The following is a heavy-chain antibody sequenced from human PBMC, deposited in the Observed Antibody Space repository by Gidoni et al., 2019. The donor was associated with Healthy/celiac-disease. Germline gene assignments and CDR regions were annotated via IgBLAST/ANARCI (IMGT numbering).Heavy chain of an antibody. Sequence: EVQLVESGGGLVQPGGSLRLSCAASGFTFSSYSMNWVRQAPGKGLEWVSYISSSSSTIYDADSVKGRFTISRDNAKNSLYLQMNSLRDEDTAVYYCARDWGTAMAPRYFDYWGQGTLVTVSS. J-gene: IGHJ4*02. V-gene: IGHV3-48*02. CDR2: ISSSSSTI. D-gene: IGHD5-18*01. CDR1: GFTFSSYS. CDR3: ARDWGTAMAPRYFDY.